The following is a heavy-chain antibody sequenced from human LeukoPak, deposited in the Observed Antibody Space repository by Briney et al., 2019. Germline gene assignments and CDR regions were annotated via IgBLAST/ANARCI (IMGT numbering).Heavy chain of an antibody. CDR1: GFTVSSFY. CDR2: ISGSGGST. D-gene: IGHD2-2*01. CDR3: AKVKVVPAAPHYFDY. Sequence: GESLRLSCAASGFTVSSFYMNWVRQAPGKGLEWVSAISGSGGSTYYADSVKGRFTISRDNSKNTLYLQMNSLRAEDTAVYYCAKVKVVPAAPHYFDYWGQGTLVTVSS. J-gene: IGHJ4*02. V-gene: IGHV3-23*01.